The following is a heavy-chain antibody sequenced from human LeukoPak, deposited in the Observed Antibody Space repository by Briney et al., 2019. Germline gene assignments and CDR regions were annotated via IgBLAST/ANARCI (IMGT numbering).Heavy chain of an antibody. CDR2: IKQDGSEK. CDR1: GFTFSSYW. D-gene: IGHD6-13*01. CDR3: ARGPWIAAAYYFDY. Sequence: GGSLRLSCAASGFTFSSYWMSWVRQAPGKGLEWVANIKQDGSEKYYVDSVKGRFTISRDNAKNSLYLQMNSLRAEDTAVYYCARGPWIAAAYYFDYWGQGTLVTVSS. J-gene: IGHJ4*02. V-gene: IGHV3-7*01.